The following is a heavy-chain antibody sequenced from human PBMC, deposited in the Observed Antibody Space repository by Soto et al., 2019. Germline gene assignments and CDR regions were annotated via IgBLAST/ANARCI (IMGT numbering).Heavy chain of an antibody. CDR1: RFSFSNYA. V-gene: IGHV3-23*04. CDR3: STDPNGVDTGAFDN. D-gene: IGHD2-8*01. Sequence: EVQLVESGGRLVPPGGSLRLSCAGSRFSFSNYAMTWARQAPGEGLEWVSSITGSGGGTTYADSVKGRFTYSRDNSKNTQYLPMDSLRADATAVYYCSTDPNGVDTGAFDNWGQGTMVTVSS. J-gene: IGHJ3*02. CDR2: ITGSGGGT.